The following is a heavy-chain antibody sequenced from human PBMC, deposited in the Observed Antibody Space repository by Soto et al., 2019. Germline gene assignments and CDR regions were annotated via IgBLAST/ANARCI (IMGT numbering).Heavy chain of an antibody. CDR2: IIPIFGTA. Sequence: GASVKVSCKASGGTFSSYAISWVRQAPGQGLEWMGGIIPIFGTANYAQKFQGRVTMTADESTSTAYMELSSLRSDDTAVYYCTRSPRESPNYYYGMDVWGQGTTVIVSS. V-gene: IGHV1-69*13. J-gene: IGHJ6*01. CDR1: GGTFSSYA. CDR3: TRSPRESPNYYYGMDV.